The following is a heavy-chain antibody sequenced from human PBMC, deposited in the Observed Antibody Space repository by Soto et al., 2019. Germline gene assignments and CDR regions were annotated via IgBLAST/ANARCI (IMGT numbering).Heavy chain of an antibody. CDR2: ITPYNGNT. D-gene: IGHD5-12*01. CDR3: ARGWVGSGYDP. CDR1: GYTFINYG. Sequence: QVQLVQSGAEVKKPGASVKVSCKASGYTFINYGINWVQQAPGQGLEWMGWITPYNGNTNYAQKLQGRVIMTTDTSTSTAYMELRSLRSDDTAVYYCARGWVGSGYDPWGQGTLVTVSS. J-gene: IGHJ5*02. V-gene: IGHV1-18*01.